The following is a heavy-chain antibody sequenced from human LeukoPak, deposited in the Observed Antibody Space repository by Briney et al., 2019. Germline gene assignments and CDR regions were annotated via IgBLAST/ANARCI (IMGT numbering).Heavy chain of an antibody. CDR1: GFTVSGNY. J-gene: IGHJ4*02. V-gene: IGHV3-66*01. Sequence: PGGSLRLSCAASGFTVSGNYMTWVRQAPGKGLECVSVIYSGGGTYYADSVEGRFTISRDNSKNTLYLHMNSLRAEDTAVYYCAGCRWNYHYFEHWGQGTLVTVSS. CDR3: AGCRWNYHYFEH. D-gene: IGHD1-7*01. CDR2: IYSGGGT.